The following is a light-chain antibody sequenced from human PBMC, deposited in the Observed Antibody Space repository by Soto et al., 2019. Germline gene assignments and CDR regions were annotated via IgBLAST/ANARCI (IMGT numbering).Light chain of an antibody. J-gene: IGLJ3*02. Sequence: QSALTQPASVSGSPGQSITLSCTGTSSDVGSYNLVSWYQQHPGKAPELMIYEVSKRPSGVSNRFSGSKSGNTASLTISGLQAEDEADYYCCSYAGSSTWVFGGGTKLTVL. CDR2: EVS. CDR3: CSYAGSSTWV. CDR1: SSDVGSYNL. V-gene: IGLV2-23*02.